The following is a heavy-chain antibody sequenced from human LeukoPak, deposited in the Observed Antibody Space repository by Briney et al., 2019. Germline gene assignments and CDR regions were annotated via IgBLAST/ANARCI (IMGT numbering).Heavy chain of an antibody. CDR1: GYTFTSYD. Sequence: ASVKVSCKASGYTFTSYDINWVRQATGQGLEWMGWMNPNSGNTGYAQKFQGRVTITRNTSISTAYMELSSLRSEDTAVYYCARGQYYYGSGSYPFDYWGQGTLVTVSS. CDR2: MNPNSGNT. J-gene: IGHJ4*02. D-gene: IGHD3-10*01. CDR3: ARGQYYYGSGSYPFDY. V-gene: IGHV1-8*03.